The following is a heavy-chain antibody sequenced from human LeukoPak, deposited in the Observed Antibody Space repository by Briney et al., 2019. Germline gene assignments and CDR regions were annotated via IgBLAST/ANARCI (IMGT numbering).Heavy chain of an antibody. CDR3: ARDQPGTYTLSST. J-gene: IGHJ5*02. D-gene: IGHD6-19*01. Sequence: GGSLRLSCAASGFTFSDYAMHWVRQAPGKGLEWVAFMSFDGGDKYYADSVKGRFTISRDNSKNTLYLQMNSLRFEDTAVYYCARDQPGTYTLSSTWGQGTLVTVSS. CDR1: GFTFSDYA. CDR2: MSFDGGDK. V-gene: IGHV3-30-3*01.